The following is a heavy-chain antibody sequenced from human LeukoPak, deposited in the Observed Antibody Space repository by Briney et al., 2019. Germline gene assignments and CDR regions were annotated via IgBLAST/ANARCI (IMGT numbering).Heavy chain of an antibody. CDR1: GGTFSSYA. Sequence: SVKVSCKASGGTFSSYAISWVRQAPGQGLEWMGGIIPIFGTANYAQKFQGRVTITMDESTSTAYMELSSLRSEDTAVYYCTRTIFGVVIPTENWFDPWGQGTLVTVSS. J-gene: IGHJ5*02. V-gene: IGHV1-69*05. CDR3: TRTIFGVVIPTENWFDP. D-gene: IGHD3-3*01. CDR2: IIPIFGTA.